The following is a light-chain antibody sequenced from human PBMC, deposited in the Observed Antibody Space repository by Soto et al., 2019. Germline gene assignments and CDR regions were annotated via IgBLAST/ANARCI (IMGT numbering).Light chain of an antibody. V-gene: IGKV1-27*01. CDR1: QDISVY. J-gene: IGKJ5*01. CDR2: SAS. Sequence: DIQMTQSPSPLSASVGDRVTITCRASQDISVYLAWYQQKPRKVPKLLIYSASTLQSGVPSRFSGSGSGTDFTLTISSLQPEDVATYYCQKFNTAPLTFGQGTRLEIK. CDR3: QKFNTAPLT.